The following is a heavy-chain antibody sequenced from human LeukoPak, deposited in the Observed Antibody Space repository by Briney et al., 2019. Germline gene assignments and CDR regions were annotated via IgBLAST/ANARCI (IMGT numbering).Heavy chain of an antibody. J-gene: IGHJ4*02. D-gene: IGHD6-13*01. Sequence: PGRSLRLSCAASGFTFSSYAMHWVRQAPGKGLEWVAVISYDGSNKYYADSVKGRFTISRDNSKNTLYLQMNSLRAEDTAVYYCARVVSSSWFGSPYYFDYWGQGTLVTVSS. V-gene: IGHV3-30-3*01. CDR2: ISYDGSNK. CDR1: GFTFSSYA. CDR3: ARVVSSSWFGSPYYFDY.